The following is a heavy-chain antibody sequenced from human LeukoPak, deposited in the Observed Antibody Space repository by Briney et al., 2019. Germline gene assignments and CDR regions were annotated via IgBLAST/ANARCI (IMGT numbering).Heavy chain of an antibody. CDR2: IHPSAGYA. D-gene: IGHD3-16*01. Sequence: ASVKVSFKASGYIFTSYYIHWVRQAPGQGLEWMGIIHPSAGYANYAQTFQGRVTMAMHTSKSTVDMELSSLRSEDTAVYYCVREEEGGTFDYWGQGTLVTVSS. CDR3: VREEEGGTFDY. CDR1: GYIFTSYY. J-gene: IGHJ4*02. V-gene: IGHV1-46*01.